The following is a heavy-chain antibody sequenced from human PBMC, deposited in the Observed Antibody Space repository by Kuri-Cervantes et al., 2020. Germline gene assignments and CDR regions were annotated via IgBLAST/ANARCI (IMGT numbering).Heavy chain of an antibody. CDR3: ARGTT. CDR2: INHSGST. V-gene: IGHV4-39*07. CDR1: GGSISSSSYY. Sequence: SETLSLTCTVSGGSISSSSYYWGWIRQPPGKGLEWSGEINHSGSTNYNPSLKSRVTISVDTSKNQFSLKLSSVTAADTAVYYCARGTTWGQGTLVTVSS. J-gene: IGHJ5*02.